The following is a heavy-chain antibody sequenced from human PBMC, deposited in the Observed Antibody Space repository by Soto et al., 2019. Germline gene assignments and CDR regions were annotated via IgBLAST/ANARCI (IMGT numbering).Heavy chain of an antibody. V-gene: IGHV3-48*03. CDR2: ISSSGSTI. J-gene: IGHJ4*02. CDR1: GFTFSSYE. Sequence: EVQLVESGGGLVQPGGSLRLSCAASGFTFSSYEMNWVRQAPGKGLEWVSYISSSGSTIYYADSVKGRFTISRDNVKNSLYLQMNSLRAEDTAVYYWARVMTTVPNWGQGTLVTVSS. D-gene: IGHD4-17*01. CDR3: ARVMTTVPN.